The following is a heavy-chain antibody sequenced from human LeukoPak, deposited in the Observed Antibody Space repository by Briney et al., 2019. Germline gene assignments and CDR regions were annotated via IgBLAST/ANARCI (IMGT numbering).Heavy chain of an antibody. D-gene: IGHD2-2*01. CDR1: GFIFSNYA. CDR3: AKDSILIPASKSALDY. CDR2: ISYEGNNK. Sequence: GGSLRLSCATSGFIFSNYAMHWVLQAPGKGLEWVAVISYEGNNKYYADSVKGRFTISRDNSKNTLYLQMNSLRAEDTAVYYCAKDSILIPASKSALDYWGQGTLVTVSS. V-gene: IGHV3-30-3*01. J-gene: IGHJ4*02.